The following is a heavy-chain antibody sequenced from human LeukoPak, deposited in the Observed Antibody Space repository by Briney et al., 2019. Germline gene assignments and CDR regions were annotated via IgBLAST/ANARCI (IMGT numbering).Heavy chain of an antibody. J-gene: IGHJ4*02. CDR3: TRSREYYDFWSGYYR. D-gene: IGHD3-3*01. CDR2: IRSKAYGGTT. Sequence: PGRSLRLSCTASGFTFGDYAMSWVRQAPGKGLEWVGFIRSKAYGGTTEYAASVKGRFTISRDDSKSIAYLQMNSLKTEDIAVYYCTRSREYYDFWSGYYRWGQGTLVTVSS. V-gene: IGHV3-49*04. CDR1: GFTFGDYA.